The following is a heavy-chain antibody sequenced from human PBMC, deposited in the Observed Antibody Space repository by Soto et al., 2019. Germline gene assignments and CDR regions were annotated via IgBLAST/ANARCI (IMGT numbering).Heavy chain of an antibody. CDR1: GGSISSYY. V-gene: IGHV4-59*01. D-gene: IGHD2-15*01. CDR2: IYYSGST. J-gene: IGHJ6*03. Sequence: SETLSLTCTVSGGSISSYYWSWIRQPPGKGLEWIGYIYYSGSTNYNPSLKSRVTISVDTSKNQFSLKLSSVTAADTAVYYCARGPEYCSGGSCSPFYYYYYMDVWGKGTTVTVSS. CDR3: ARGPEYCSGGSCSPFYYYYYMDV.